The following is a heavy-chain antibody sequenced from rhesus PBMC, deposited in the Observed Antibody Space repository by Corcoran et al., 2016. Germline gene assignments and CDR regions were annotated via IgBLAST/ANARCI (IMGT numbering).Heavy chain of an antibody. J-gene: IGHJ1*01. CDR1: GGSLSTYS. D-gene: IGHD6-37*01. CDR3: ARKEDGSGII. CDR2: VVSRTWRA. Sequence: QVHLQESGPGLVKPSETLSLTCILSGGSLSTYSWNWIRQPPGKGLEWIGYVVSRTWRAVHNPSLNTRVTISTDPSKNQFSLRLTSVTVADTAVYYCARKEDGSGIIWGQGVMVTVSS. V-gene: IGHV4S5*01.